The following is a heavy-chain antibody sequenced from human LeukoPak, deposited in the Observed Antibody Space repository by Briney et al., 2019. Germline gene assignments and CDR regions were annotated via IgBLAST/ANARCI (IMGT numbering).Heavy chain of an antibody. CDR1: GFTFSSYA. CDR3: AKDHYDILTGYYPPKN. J-gene: IGHJ4*02. CDR2: ISGSGGST. D-gene: IGHD3-9*01. V-gene: IGHV3-23*01. Sequence: GGSLRLSCAASGFTFSSYAMSWARQAPGKGLEWVSGISGSGGSTFYADSVKGRFTISRDNSKNTLYLQVNSLRAEDTAVYYCAKDHYDILTGYYPPKNWGQGTPVTVSS.